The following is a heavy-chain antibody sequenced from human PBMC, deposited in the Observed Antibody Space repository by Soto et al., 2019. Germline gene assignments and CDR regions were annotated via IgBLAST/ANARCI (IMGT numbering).Heavy chain of an antibody. Sequence: GGSLRLSCAASGFTFSSYAMSWVRQAPGKGLELVSAISGSGGSTYYADSVKGRFTISRDNSKNTLYLQMNSLRAEDTAVYYCAKGSVKYSGYDPHYYYYMDVWGKGTTVTVSS. CDR2: ISGSGGST. V-gene: IGHV3-23*01. J-gene: IGHJ6*03. CDR1: GFTFSSYA. D-gene: IGHD5-12*01. CDR3: AKGSVKYSGYDPHYYYYMDV.